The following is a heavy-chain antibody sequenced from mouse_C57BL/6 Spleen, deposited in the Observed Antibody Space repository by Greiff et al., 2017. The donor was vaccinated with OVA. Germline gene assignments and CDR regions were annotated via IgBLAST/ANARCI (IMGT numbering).Heavy chain of an antibody. Sequence: VQGVESGPGLVQPSQSLSITCTVSGFSLTSYGVHWVRQSPGKGLEWLGVIWSGGSTDYNAAFISRLSISKDNSKSQVFFKMNSLQADDTAIYYCARNYYYGSPYYFDYWGQGTTLTVSS. CDR3: ARNYYYGSPYYFDY. D-gene: IGHD1-1*01. CDR1: GFSLTSYG. J-gene: IGHJ2*01. CDR2: IWSGGST. V-gene: IGHV2-2*01.